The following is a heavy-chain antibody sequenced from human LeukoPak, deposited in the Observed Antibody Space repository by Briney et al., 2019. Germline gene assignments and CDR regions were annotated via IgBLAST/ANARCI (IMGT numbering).Heavy chain of an antibody. CDR2: ISSSSYI. CDR3: AGEKTGEKYYYGMDV. J-gene: IGHJ6*04. V-gene: IGHV3-21*01. Sequence: PGGSLRLSCAASGFTFSSYSMNWVRQAPGKGLEWVSSISSSSYIYYADSVKGRFTISRDNAKNSLYLQMNSLRAEDTAVYYCAGEKTGEKYYYGMDVWGKGTTVTVSS. D-gene: IGHD7-27*01. CDR1: GFTFSSYS.